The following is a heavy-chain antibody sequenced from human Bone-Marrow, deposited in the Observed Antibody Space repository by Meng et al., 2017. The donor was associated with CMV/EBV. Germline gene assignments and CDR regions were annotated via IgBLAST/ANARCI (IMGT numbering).Heavy chain of an antibody. D-gene: IGHD1-26*01. CDR3: ARAIVGATLDAFDI. CDR1: GFTFSSYW. CDR2: INSDGSST. J-gene: IGHJ3*02. Sequence: GGSLRLSCAASGFTFSSYWMHWVRQAPGKGLVWVSRINSDGSSTSYADSVKGRFNISRDNAKNTLYLQMNSLRAEDTAVYYCARAIVGATLDAFDIWGQGTMVTVSS. V-gene: IGHV3-74*01.